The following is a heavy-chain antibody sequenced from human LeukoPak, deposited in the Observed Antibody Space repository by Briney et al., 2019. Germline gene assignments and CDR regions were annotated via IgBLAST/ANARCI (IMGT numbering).Heavy chain of an antibody. CDR3: AGDKETTGDGRPNWFDP. CDR1: GYSISSGYY. D-gene: IGHD1-1*01. J-gene: IGHJ5*02. V-gene: IGHV4-38-2*01. CDR2: IFQRGYS. Sequence: SETLSLTCAVSGYSISSGYYWGWIRQPPGKGLQWIGSIFQRGYSYYNPSLKSRVTISVDTSRNQFSLKLSSVTAADTAVYYCAGDKETTGDGRPNWFDPWGQGTLVTVSS.